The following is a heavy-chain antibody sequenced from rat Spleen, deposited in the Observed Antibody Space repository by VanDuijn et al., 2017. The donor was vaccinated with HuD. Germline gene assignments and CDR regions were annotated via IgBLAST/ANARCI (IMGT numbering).Heavy chain of an antibody. Sequence: EVQLVESGGGLVQPGRSLKLSCAASGFTFSDYSMAWVRQAPKKGPEWVATIIYGGSGTYYRYSVRGRLPISRDNAKSTLYLQMNSLGSEDTATYYCIREVRVAAISTGFDYWGQGVMVTVSS. D-gene: IGHD1-2*01. CDR2: IIYGGSGT. CDR3: IREVRVAAISTGFDY. V-gene: IGHV5-17*01. CDR1: GFTFSDYS. J-gene: IGHJ2*01.